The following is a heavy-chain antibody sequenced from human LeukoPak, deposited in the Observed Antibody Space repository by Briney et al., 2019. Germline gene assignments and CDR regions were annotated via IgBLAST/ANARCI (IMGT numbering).Heavy chain of an antibody. Sequence: PSETLSLTCTVSGGSINSGSYYWNWIRQSAGKGLEWIGHIYTTGTTNCNPSLKSRVTISLDTSKNQFSLNLNSVTAADTAVYYCARDNTVVVVGKDYYYGMDVWGQGTTVTVSS. J-gene: IGHJ6*02. CDR3: ARDNTVVVVGKDYYYGMDV. V-gene: IGHV4-61*09. CDR2: IYTTGTT. CDR1: GGSINSGSYY. D-gene: IGHD2-2*01.